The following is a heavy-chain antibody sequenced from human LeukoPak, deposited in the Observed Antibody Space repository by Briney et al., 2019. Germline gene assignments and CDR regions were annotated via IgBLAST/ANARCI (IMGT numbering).Heavy chain of an antibody. CDR3: ARDWHSNYLHY. V-gene: IGHV3-7*01. J-gene: IGHJ4*02. CDR2: IKEDGSEK. CDR1: GFTFSTYW. D-gene: IGHD4-11*01. Sequence: GGSLRLSCAASGFTFSTYWMSWVRQAPGKGLEWVANIKEDGSEKYYVDSVKGRFTISRDNAENSLYLQMHSLRAEDTAVHYCARDWHSNYLHYWGQGTLVTVSS.